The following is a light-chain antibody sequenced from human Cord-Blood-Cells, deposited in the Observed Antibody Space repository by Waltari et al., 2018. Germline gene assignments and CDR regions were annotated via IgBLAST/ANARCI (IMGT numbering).Light chain of an antibody. J-gene: IGLJ3*02. CDR3: SSYTSSSTWV. V-gene: IGLV2-14*03. Sequence: QSALTQPASVSGSPGQSITISCTGTSSDVGGSNYVSWYQQHPGKAPNPMIYDVSNLPSGFSNRFSGSQSCNTASLTISGLQAEDEADYYCSSYTSSSTWVFGGGTKLTVL. CDR1: SSDVGGSNY. CDR2: DVS.